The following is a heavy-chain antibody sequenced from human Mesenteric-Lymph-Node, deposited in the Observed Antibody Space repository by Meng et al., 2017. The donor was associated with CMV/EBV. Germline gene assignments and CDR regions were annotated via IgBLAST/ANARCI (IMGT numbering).Heavy chain of an antibody. CDR3: ARGADYFDY. Sequence: GSLRLSCTVSGGSIRSYYWSWIRQPPWKGLEWIGHIYYTGSTDYNPSLKSRVTVSVDTSKNQFSLTLTSVTAADTAVYYCARGADYFDYWGQGTLVTVSS. CDR2: IYYTGST. V-gene: IGHV4-59*01. J-gene: IGHJ4*02. CDR1: GGSIRSYY.